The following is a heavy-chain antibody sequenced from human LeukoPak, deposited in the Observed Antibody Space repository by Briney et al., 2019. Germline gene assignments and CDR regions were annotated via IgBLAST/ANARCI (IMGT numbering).Heavy chain of an antibody. CDR3: ARRYESDAFDI. J-gene: IGHJ3*02. D-gene: IGHD3-16*01. CDR1: GGSISNYY. CDR2: IYYSGST. V-gene: IGHV4-59*01. Sequence: PSETLSLTCTASGGSISNYYWSWIRQPPGKGLEWIGYIYYSGSTNYNPPLKSRVTISVDTSKNQFSLKLSSVTAADTAVYYCARRYESDAFDIWGQGTMVTVSS.